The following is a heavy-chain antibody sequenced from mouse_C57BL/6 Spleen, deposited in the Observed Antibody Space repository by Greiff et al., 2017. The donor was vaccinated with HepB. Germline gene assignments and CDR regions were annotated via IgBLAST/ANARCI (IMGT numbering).Heavy chain of an antibody. CDR3: ARHGNPLAMDY. J-gene: IGHJ4*01. D-gene: IGHD2-1*01. V-gene: IGHV5-6*01. Sequence: EVKLVESGGDLVKPGGSLKLSCAASGFTFSSYGMSWVRQTPDKRLEWVATISSGGSYTYYPDSVKGRFTISRDNAKNTLYLQMSSLKSEDTAMYYCARHGNPLAMDYWGQGTSVTVSS. CDR2: ISSGGSYT. CDR1: GFTFSSYG.